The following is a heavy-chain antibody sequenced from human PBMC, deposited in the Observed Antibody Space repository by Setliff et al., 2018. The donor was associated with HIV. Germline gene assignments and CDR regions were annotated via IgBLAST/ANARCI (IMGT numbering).Heavy chain of an antibody. CDR2: INAGNGNR. CDR1: GYTFKSYD. D-gene: IGHD5-12*01. V-gene: IGHV1-3*01. CDR3: ARGGNNRLQFFDH. Sequence: ASVKVSCKTSGYTFKSYDINWVRQAPGQRPEWMARINAGNGNREYSPKFQGRVTITADTSASTMYMELSSLRSEDTAVYYCARGGNNRLQFFDHWGQGTLVTVSS. J-gene: IGHJ4*02.